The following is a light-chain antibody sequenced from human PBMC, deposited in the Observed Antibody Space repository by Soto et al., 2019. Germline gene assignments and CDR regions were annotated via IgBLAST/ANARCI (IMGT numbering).Light chain of an antibody. CDR2: SNN. CDR1: SSNIGSNT. CDR3: AAWDDSLNAHYV. J-gene: IGLJ1*01. V-gene: IGLV1-44*01. Sequence: QSVLTHPPSSSGTPWQRVTISCSGSSSNIGSNTVNWYQQLPGTAPKLLIYSNNQRPSGVPDRFSGSKSGTSASLAISGLQSEDEADYYCAAWDDSLNAHYVFGTGTKVTVL.